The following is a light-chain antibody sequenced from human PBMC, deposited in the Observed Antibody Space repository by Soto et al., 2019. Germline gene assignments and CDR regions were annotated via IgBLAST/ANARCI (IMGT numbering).Light chain of an antibody. J-gene: IGKJ5*01. CDR2: GTS. V-gene: IGKV3-20*01. CDR3: QQYGSSPT. Sequence: EIVLTQSPGTLSLSPGGRATLPCRASQSVKSSYLAWYQHKPGQAPRLLIYGTSSRATGIPDRFSGSGSGTDFTLTISRLEPEDFAVYYCQQYGSSPTFGQGTRLEIK. CDR1: QSVKSSY.